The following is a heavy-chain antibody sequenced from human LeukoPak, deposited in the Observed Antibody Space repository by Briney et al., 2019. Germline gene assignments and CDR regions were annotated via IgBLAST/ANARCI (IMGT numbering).Heavy chain of an antibody. J-gene: IGHJ4*02. D-gene: IGHD6-19*01. CDR1: GFTLSSYS. V-gene: IGHV3-48*01. Sequence: PAGSLRLSCATSGFTLSSYSRNWVRQAPGKGLEWVSYISSGSTTIYYADSVKGRFTISRDNAKNSLYLQMNSLRAEDTAVYYCARDVEQWLVRVYYFDYWGQGTLVTVSS. CDR3: ARDVEQWLVRVYYFDY. CDR2: ISSGSTTI.